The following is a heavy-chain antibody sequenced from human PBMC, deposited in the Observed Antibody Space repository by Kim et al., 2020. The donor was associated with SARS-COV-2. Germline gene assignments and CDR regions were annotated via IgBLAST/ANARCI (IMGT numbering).Heavy chain of an antibody. J-gene: IGHJ4*02. CDR1: GYSIRSTYY. Sequence: SETLSLTCTVSGYSIRSTYYWGWIRQPPGKGLEWFGSIFHDGTTYYNPSLKSRVTISVDTSKNQFSLKVRSVTAADTAVYFCGRVIASTSVDFWGQGTLVTVSS. CDR2: IFHDGTT. CDR3: GRVIASTSVDF. D-gene: IGHD3-3*02. V-gene: IGHV4-38-2*02.